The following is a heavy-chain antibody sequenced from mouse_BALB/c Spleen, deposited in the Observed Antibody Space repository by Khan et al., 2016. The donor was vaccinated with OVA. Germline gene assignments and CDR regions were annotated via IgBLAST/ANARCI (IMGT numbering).Heavy chain of an antibody. Sequence: QVQLQQSGAELAKPGASVKLSCTASGYTFTTYWMHWVKQRPGQGLEWVGYIDPSTGYTEYNQKFKDKDTLTTDKSSSTAYMQLSSLTSEDSAVYYCARRGLYCSLAYWGEGTLVTVS. V-gene: IGHV1-7*01. CDR1: GYTFTTYW. CDR3: ARRGLYCSLAY. J-gene: IGHJ3*01. D-gene: IGHD1-1*01. CDR2: IDPSTGYT.